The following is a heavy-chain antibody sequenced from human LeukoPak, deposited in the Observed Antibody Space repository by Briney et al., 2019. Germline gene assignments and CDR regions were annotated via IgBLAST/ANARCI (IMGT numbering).Heavy chain of an antibody. Sequence: GGSLRLSCAASGFTFSSYAMSWVRQAPGKGLEWVSAISGSGGSTYYADSVKGRFTISRDNSKNTPYLQMNSLRAEDTAVYYCAKRRGLELLYYYYMDVWGKGTTVTVSS. CDR3: AKRRGLELLYYYYMDV. D-gene: IGHD1-7*01. CDR2: ISGSGGST. CDR1: GFTFSSYA. V-gene: IGHV3-23*01. J-gene: IGHJ6*03.